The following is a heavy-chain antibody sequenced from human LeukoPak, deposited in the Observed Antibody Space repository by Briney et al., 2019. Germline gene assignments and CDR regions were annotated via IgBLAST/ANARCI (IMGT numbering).Heavy chain of an antibody. J-gene: IGHJ4*02. V-gene: IGHV3-30*03. Sequence: GGSLRLSCAASGFIFSTYDMHWVRQAPGKGLEWVALISYHGSYKFYADSVKGRFTISRDNSKNTLYLQMNSLRAEDTAVYYCARDSHSSSWYSEFDYWGQGTLVTVSS. CDR2: ISYHGSYK. D-gene: IGHD6-13*01. CDR1: GFIFSTYD. CDR3: ARDSHSSSWYSEFDY.